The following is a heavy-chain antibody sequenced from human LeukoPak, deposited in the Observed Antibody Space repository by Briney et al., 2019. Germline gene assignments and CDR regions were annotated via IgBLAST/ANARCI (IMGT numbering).Heavy chain of an antibody. CDR1: GFTFSSYW. J-gene: IGHJ4*02. CDR2: IKQDGSEK. CDR3: ARDGRWINYYDGSSPL. V-gene: IGHV3-7*01. D-gene: IGHD3-22*01. Sequence: GGSLRLSCAASGFTFSSYWMSWVRQAPGKGLEWVANIKQDGSEKYYVDSVKGRFTISRDNAKNSLYLQMNSLRAEDTAVYYCARDGRWINYYDGSSPLWGQGTLVTVSS.